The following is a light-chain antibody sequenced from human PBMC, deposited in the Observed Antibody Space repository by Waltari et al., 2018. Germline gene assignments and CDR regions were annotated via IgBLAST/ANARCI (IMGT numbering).Light chain of an antibody. V-gene: IGKV3D-15*01. Sequence: EIVMTQSPATLSVSPGERATLSCRASQNIRNSLAWYQQKPGQAPRLLISLASTRDTGIPARFRGSGSGTQFSLTISSLQHEDFAIYYCQHHSTWPPTFGPGTRV. CDR2: LAS. CDR1: QNIRNS. CDR3: QHHSTWPPT. J-gene: IGKJ1*01.